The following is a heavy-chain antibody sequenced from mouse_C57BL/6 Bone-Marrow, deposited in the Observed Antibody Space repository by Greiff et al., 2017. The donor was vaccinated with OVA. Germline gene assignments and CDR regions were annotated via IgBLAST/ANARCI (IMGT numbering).Heavy chain of an antibody. J-gene: IGHJ2*01. Sequence: QVQLQQSGAELMKPGASVKLSCTSTGYTFTGYWIELVTQRPGHCLSWIGEILPGSGSTNYNEKFKGKATFTADTSSNTAYMQLSSLTTEDSAIYYCARSREIYYDYDVDYWGQGTTLTVSS. V-gene: IGHV1-9*01. CDR3: ARSREIYYDYDVDY. D-gene: IGHD2-4*01. CDR2: ILPGSGST. CDR1: GYTFTGYW.